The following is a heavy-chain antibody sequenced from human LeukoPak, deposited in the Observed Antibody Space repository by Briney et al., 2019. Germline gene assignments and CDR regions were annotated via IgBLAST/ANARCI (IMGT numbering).Heavy chain of an antibody. J-gene: IGHJ4*02. D-gene: IGHD3-9*01. CDR3: ATSGIYDTHFDY. CDR1: GYTLTELS. Sequence: ASVTVSCKVSGYTLTELSMHWVRQAPGKGLEWMGGFDPEDGETIYAQKFQGRVTMTEDTSTDTAYMELSSLRSEDTAVYYCATSGIYDTHFDYWGQGTLVTVSS. CDR2: FDPEDGET. V-gene: IGHV1-24*01.